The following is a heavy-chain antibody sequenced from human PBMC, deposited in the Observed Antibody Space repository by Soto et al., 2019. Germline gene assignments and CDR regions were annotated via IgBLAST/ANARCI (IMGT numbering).Heavy chain of an antibody. J-gene: IGHJ4*02. CDR1: GFPFSHYA. CDR2: ISGNGAVT. CDR3: GKERRGSGCFVCKY. V-gene: IGHV3-23*01. Sequence: VQLLESGGGLVQPGGSVRLSCAASGFPFSHYAMSWVRQAPGKGLEWVSAISGNGAVTTYGDSVRGRFTISGDNSKDTLYLKMNRMREDDTAVYYCGKERRGSGCFVCKYWGKGVLVTFSS. D-gene: IGHD6-19*01.